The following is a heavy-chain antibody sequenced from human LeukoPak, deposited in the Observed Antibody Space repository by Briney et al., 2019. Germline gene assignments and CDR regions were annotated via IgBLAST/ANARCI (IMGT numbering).Heavy chain of an antibody. CDR3: ARDHKGYCSSTSCSYYYYYYMDV. Sequence: TSSETLSLTCTVSGGSISSYYWSWIRQPAGKGLEWIGRIYTSGSTNYNPSLKSRVTMSVDTSKNQFSLKLSSVTAADTAAYYCARDHKGYCSSTSCSYYYYYYMDVWGKGTTVTVSS. D-gene: IGHD2-2*01. V-gene: IGHV4-4*07. CDR1: GGSISSYY. CDR2: IYTSGST. J-gene: IGHJ6*03.